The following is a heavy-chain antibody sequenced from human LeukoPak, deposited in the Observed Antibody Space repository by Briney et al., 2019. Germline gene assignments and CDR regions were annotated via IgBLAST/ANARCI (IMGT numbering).Heavy chain of an antibody. D-gene: IGHD6-13*01. J-gene: IGHJ6*03. CDR2: IYYSGST. V-gene: IGHV4-59*12. CDR3: ARVSYSSSWYYHYMDV. CDR1: GGSISSYY. Sequence: PSETLSLTCTVSGGSISSYYWTWIRQPPGRGLEWIGYIYYSGSTIYNPSLKSRVTISVDTSKNQFSLKLSSVTAADTAVYYCARVSYSSSWYYHYMDVWGKGTTVTVSS.